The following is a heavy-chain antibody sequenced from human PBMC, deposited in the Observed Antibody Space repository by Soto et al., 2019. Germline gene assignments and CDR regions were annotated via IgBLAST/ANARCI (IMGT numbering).Heavy chain of an antibody. CDR3: TRGFQYWLPTFF. CDR2: VSLADRI. CDR1: GVSIVNGNW. Sequence: PSETLSLTCSVSGVSIVNGNWWCFVRQSPGRGLECIGEVSLADRIYYSPSLKSRVTISMDDSKNQFSLILTSVTAADAGMYFCTRGFQYWLPTFFWGHGTRVTVSS. V-gene: IGHV4-4*02. D-gene: IGHD2-8*02. J-gene: IGHJ4*01.